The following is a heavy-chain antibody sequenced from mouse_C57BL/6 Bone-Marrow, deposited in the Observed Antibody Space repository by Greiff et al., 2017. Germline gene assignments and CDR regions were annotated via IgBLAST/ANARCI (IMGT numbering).Heavy chain of an antibody. J-gene: IGHJ3*01. CDR3: TLYYYGSSYFAY. D-gene: IGHD1-1*01. V-gene: IGHV1-15*01. Sequence: QVQLKQSGAELVRPGASVTLSCKASGYTFTDYEMHWVKQTPVHGLEWIGAIDPETGGTAYNQKFKGKAILTADKSSSTAYMELRSLTSEDSAVYYCTLYYYGSSYFAYWGQGTLVTVSA. CDR2: IDPETGGT. CDR1: GYTFTDYE.